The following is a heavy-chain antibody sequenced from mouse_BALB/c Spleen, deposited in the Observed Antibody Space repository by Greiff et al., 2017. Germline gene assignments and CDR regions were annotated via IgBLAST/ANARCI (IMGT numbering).Heavy chain of an antibody. CDR1: GFNIKDTY. Sequence: EVQLQESGAELVKPGASVKLSCTASGFNIKDTYMHWVKQRPEQGLEWIGRIDPANGNTKYDPKFQGKATITADTSSNTAYLQLSSLTSEDTAVYYCASSPHVYYDYDWFAYWGQGTLVTVSA. V-gene: IGHV14-3*02. J-gene: IGHJ3*01. CDR3: ASSPHVYYDYDWFAY. CDR2: IDPANGNT. D-gene: IGHD2-4*01.